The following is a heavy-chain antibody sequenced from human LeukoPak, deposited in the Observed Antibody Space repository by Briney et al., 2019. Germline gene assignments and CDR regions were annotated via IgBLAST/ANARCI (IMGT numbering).Heavy chain of an antibody. J-gene: IGHJ4*02. V-gene: IGHV3-21*01. CDR3: ARKYYDSSAYSDY. CDR2: ISSSSTYI. Sequence: TGGSLRLSCAASGFTFSSYSMKWVRQAPGKGLEWVSSISSSSTYIYYADSVKGRFTISRDNAKNSLYLQMNSLRAEDTAVYYCARKYYDSSAYSDYWGQGTLVTVSS. D-gene: IGHD3-22*01. CDR1: GFTFSSYS.